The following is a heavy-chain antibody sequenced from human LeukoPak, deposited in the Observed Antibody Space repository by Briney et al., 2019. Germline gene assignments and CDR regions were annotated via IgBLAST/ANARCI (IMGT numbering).Heavy chain of an antibody. Sequence: TGGFLRLSCAASGFTFSTYSMNWVRQAPGEGLEWISYISSSSRTIYYADSVRGRFTISSDNAKNSLYLQMNSLRDEGTAVYYCARDYYDSSGYFYPNAFDIWGQGTMVTVSS. D-gene: IGHD3-22*01. CDR1: GFTFSTYS. J-gene: IGHJ3*02. CDR3: ARDYYDSSGYFYPNAFDI. CDR2: ISSSSRTI. V-gene: IGHV3-48*02.